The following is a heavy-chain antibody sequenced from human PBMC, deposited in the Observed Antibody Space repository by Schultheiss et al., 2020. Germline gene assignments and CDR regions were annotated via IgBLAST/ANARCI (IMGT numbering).Heavy chain of an antibody. D-gene: IGHD6-19*01. CDR1: GYSFTSYW. CDR3: ARHRIAVAGTVHYYGMDV. J-gene: IGHJ6*02. V-gene: IGHV5-51*01. CDR2: IYPGDSDT. Sequence: GESLKISCKGSGYSFTSYWIGWVRQMPGKGLEWMGIIYPGDSDTRYSPSFQGQVTISADKSISTAYLQWSSLKASDTAMYYCARHRIAVAGTVHYYGMDVWGQGTTVTGSS.